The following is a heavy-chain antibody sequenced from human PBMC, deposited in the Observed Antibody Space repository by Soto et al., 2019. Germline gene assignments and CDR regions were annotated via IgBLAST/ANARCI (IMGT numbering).Heavy chain of an antibody. V-gene: IGHV1-18*01. Sequence: ASVKVSCKASGYTFTSYGISWVRQAPGQGLEWMGWISAYNGNTNYAQKLQGRVTMTTDTSTSTAYMELRSLRSDDTAVYYCARDQGLVERHWCDPWGQGTLVTVSS. J-gene: IGHJ5*02. CDR3: ARDQGLVERHWCDP. CDR1: GYTFTSYG. D-gene: IGHD1-1*01. CDR2: ISAYNGNT.